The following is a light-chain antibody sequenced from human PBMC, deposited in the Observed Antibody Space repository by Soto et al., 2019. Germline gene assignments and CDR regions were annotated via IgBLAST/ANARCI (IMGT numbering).Light chain of an antibody. Sequence: EIVMTQSPATLSVSPGERATLSCRASQSVATNLAWYQQKPGQSPRLLIYGASTRATGIPAGFSGDGSGTELTLTISSLQSEDFAVYFCQQYNKWPYTFGQGTKLEIK. V-gene: IGKV3-15*01. CDR3: QQYNKWPYT. CDR1: QSVATN. CDR2: GAS. J-gene: IGKJ2*01.